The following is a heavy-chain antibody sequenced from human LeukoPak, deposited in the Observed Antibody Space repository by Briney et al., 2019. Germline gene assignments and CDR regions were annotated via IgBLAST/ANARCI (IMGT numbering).Heavy chain of an antibody. CDR3: AKDSRRVVPAAKGTYFDY. J-gene: IGHJ4*02. Sequence: GRSLRLSCAASGFTFDDYAMHWVRQAPGKGLEWVSGISWNSGSIGYADSVKGRFTSSRDNAKNSLYLQMNSLRAEDTALYYCAKDSRRVVPAAKGTYFDYWGQGTLVTVSS. CDR2: ISWNSGSI. D-gene: IGHD2-2*01. V-gene: IGHV3-9*01. CDR1: GFTFDDYA.